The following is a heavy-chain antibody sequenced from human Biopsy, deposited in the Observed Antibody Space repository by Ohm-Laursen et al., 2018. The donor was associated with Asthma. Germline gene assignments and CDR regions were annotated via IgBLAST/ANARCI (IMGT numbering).Heavy chain of an antibody. J-gene: IGHJ4*02. CDR1: GFVFRSHA. CDR3: AKRRGYSDLTDFDR. V-gene: IGHV3-30*18. CDR2: VSYDGGVA. Sequence: SLGLSCSASGFVFRSHAMHWVRQAPGKGLEWVAVVSYDGGVAHYADSMKGRFTISRDNAKSTLYLQMNRLRTDDTAVYYCAKRRGYSDLTDFDRWGQGTLVTVSS. D-gene: IGHD3-3*01.